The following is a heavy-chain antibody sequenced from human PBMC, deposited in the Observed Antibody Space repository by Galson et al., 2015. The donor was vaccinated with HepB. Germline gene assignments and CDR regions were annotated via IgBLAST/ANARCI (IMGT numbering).Heavy chain of an antibody. CDR3: ARDGPTYLSGWSTGAFDY. CDR2: ISYDGSDT. V-gene: IGHV3-30-3*01. Sequence: SLRLSCAASGFTFNRFAMHWVRQAPGKGLEWVAVISYDGSDTNYADSVKGRFTISRDNLGSTVSLQMNSLRSEDTAVYYCARDGPTYLSGWSTGAFDYWGQGALVTVSS. D-gene: IGHD6-19*01. CDR1: GFTFNRFA. J-gene: IGHJ4*02.